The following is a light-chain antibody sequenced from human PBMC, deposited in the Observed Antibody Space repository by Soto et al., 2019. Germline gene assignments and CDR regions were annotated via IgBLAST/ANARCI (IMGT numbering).Light chain of an antibody. CDR1: SSDVGGYNY. Sequence: QSVLTQAASVSGSPGQSITISCTGTSSDVGGYNYVSWYQQHPGKAPKLMIYEVSNRPLGVSNRFSGSKSGNTASLTISGLQAEDDADYYCSSYTSTNTLVFGTGTKLTVL. CDR3: SSYTSTNTLV. CDR2: EVS. V-gene: IGLV2-14*01. J-gene: IGLJ1*01.